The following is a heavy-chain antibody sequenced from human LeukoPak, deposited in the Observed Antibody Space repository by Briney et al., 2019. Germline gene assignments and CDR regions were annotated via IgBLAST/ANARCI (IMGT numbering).Heavy chain of an antibody. D-gene: IGHD2-2*01. CDR2: INHSGST. CDR1: GGSFSGYY. Sequence: SETLSLTCAVYGGSFSGYYWSWIRQPPGKGLEWIGEINHSGSTNCNPSLKSRVTISVDTSKNQFSLKLSSVTAADTAVYYCARGPKYYSRLRFGYWGQGTLVTVSS. J-gene: IGHJ4*02. V-gene: IGHV4-34*01. CDR3: ARGPKYYSRLRFGY.